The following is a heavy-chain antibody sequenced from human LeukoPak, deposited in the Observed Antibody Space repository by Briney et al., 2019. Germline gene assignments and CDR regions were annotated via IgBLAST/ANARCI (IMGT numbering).Heavy chain of an antibody. Sequence: HPGGSLRLSCAASGFTFSGSAMHWVRQASGKGLEWVGRIRSKANSYATAYAASVKGRFTIFRDDSKNTAYLQMNSLKTEDTAVYYCTRLTTTVTAYWGQGTLVTVSS. CDR3: TRLTTTVTAY. J-gene: IGHJ4*02. CDR1: GFTFSGSA. V-gene: IGHV3-73*01. D-gene: IGHD4-11*01. CDR2: IRSKANSYAT.